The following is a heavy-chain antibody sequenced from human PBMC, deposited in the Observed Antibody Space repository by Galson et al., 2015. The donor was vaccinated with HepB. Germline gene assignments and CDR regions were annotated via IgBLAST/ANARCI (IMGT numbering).Heavy chain of an antibody. J-gene: IGHJ6*03. CDR2: MNPNSGNT. CDR3: ARGPYPPDYYYYYYMDV. CDR1: GYTFTSYD. V-gene: IGHV1-8*01. Sequence: SVKVSCKASGYTFTSYDINWVRQATGQGLEWMGWMNPNSGNTGYAQKFPGRVTMTRNTSISTAYMELSSLRSEDTAVYYCARGPYPPDYYYYYYMDVWGKGTTVTVSS.